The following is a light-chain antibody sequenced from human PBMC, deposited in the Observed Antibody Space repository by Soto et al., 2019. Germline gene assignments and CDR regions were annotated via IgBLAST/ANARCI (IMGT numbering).Light chain of an antibody. CDR1: QSVAYTSNKKTY. V-gene: IGKV4-1*01. Sequence: DIVMTQSPDSLAVSLGERATINCKSSQSVAYTSNKKTYVAWYQQKAGQPPKLLLYWSSTRASGVPDRFSGSGSGTDFTLTISSLQAEDVAVYYCQHYYSPLWTFGQGTKVQIK. J-gene: IGKJ1*01. CDR3: QHYYSPLWT. CDR2: WSS.